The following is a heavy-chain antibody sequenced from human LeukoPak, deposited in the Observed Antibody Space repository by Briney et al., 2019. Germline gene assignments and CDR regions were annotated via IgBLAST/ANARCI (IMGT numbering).Heavy chain of an antibody. Sequence: GGSLRLSCAASGLTFSRFWMHWVRQVPGKGLVWVSHISGDGSSTSYADSVKGRFTISRDNSKNTLYLQMNSLRAEDTAVYYCAQSGGMDVWGQGTTVTVSS. J-gene: IGHJ6*02. CDR3: AQSGGMDV. CDR2: ISGDGSST. V-gene: IGHV3-74*01. CDR1: GLTFSRFW.